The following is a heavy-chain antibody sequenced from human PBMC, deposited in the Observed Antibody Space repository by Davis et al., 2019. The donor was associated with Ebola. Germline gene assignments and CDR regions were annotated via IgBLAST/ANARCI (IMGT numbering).Heavy chain of an antibody. J-gene: IGHJ4*02. V-gene: IGHV4-61*01. CDR1: GGSVSSGSYY. CDR2: IYYSGST. CDR3: ARSDPLDY. D-gene: IGHD2-15*01. Sequence: PSETLSLTCTVSGGSVSSGSYYWSWIRQPPGKGLEWIGYIYYSGSTNYNPSLKSRVTISVDTSKNQFSLKLSSVTAADTAVYYCARSDPLDYWGQGTLVTVSS.